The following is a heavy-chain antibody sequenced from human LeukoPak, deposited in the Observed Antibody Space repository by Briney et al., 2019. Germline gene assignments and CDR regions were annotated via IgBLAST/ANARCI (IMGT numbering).Heavy chain of an antibody. CDR1: GFTFSSYS. CDR2: ISSASNTI. J-gene: IGHJ5*02. Sequence: GGPLRLSCAALGFTFSSYSMNWVRQAPGKGLEWVSYISSASNTIYYAYSVKGRFTISRDNAKNSLYLQMNSLRAEDTAMYYCARDGWFGDYNWFDPWGQGTLVTVSS. D-gene: IGHD3-10*01. V-gene: IGHV3-48*01. CDR3: ARDGWFGDYNWFDP.